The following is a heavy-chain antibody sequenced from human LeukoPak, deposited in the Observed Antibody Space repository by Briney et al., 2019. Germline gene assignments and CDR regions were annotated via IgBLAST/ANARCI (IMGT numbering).Heavy chain of an antibody. CDR1: GGSISSYY. CDR3: AREVGTTGWFDP. V-gene: IGHV4-59*01. J-gene: IGHJ5*02. Sequence: SETLSLTCTVSGGSISSYYWSWIRQPPGKGLEWIGYIYYSGSTNYNPSLKSRGTISEDTSKNQFSLKLSAVTAADTAVYYCAREVGTTGWFDPWGQGTLVTVSS. CDR2: IYYSGST. D-gene: IGHD1-1*01.